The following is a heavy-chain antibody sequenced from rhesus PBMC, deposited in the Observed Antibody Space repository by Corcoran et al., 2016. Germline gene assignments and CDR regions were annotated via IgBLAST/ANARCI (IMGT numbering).Heavy chain of an antibody. J-gene: IGHJ6*01. V-gene: IGHV3S5*01. Sequence: EVQLVESGGGLVQPGGSLRLSCAASGFTFSSYGMSWVRQAPGKGLVWVSYISNGGGSTYYADSVKGRFTISRDNSKNTLSLQMNSLRAEDTAVYYCAKGPGYGLDSWGQGVVVTVSS. CDR2: ISNGGGST. CDR3: AKGPGYGLDS. CDR1: GFTFSSYG. D-gene: IGHD1-38*01.